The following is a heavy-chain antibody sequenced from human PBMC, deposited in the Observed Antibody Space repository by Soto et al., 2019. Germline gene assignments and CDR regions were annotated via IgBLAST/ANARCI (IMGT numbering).Heavy chain of an antibody. Sequence: SETLSLTCTVSGDSISSYYWSWIRQPPGKGLEWIGCISYSGSTNYNPSLQSRVTISVDTSKNQFSLKLSSVTAADTAVYYCARDNWNPRVTSYGLDVWGQGTTVTVSS. D-gene: IGHD1-20*01. CDR1: GDSISSYY. CDR3: ARDNWNPRVTSYGLDV. V-gene: IGHV4-59*01. J-gene: IGHJ6*02. CDR2: ISYSGST.